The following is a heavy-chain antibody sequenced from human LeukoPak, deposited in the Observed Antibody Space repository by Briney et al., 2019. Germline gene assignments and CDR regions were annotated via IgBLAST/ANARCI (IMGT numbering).Heavy chain of an antibody. CDR3: ARGKYIQQQEAPFDY. J-gene: IGHJ4*02. CDR2: MNPNSGNT. CDR1: GYTFTSYD. Sequence: GASVKVSCKASGYTFTSYDINWVRQATGQGLEWMGWMNPNSGNTNYAQKLQGRVTMTTDTSTSTAYMELRSLRSDDTAVYYCARGKYIQQQEAPFDYWGQGTLVTVSS. V-gene: IGHV1-18*01. D-gene: IGHD6-13*01.